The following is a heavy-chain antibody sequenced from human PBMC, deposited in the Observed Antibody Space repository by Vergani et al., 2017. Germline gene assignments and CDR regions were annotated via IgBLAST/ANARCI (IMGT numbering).Heavy chain of an antibody. J-gene: IGHJ6*03. D-gene: IGHD3-3*01. Sequence: QVQLVQSGAEVKKPGSSVKVSCKASGYTFTSYDINWVRQATGQGLEWMGWMNPNSGNTGYAQKFQGRVTMTRNTSIRTAYMELSSLRSEDTAVYYCARVYARDQSRPRPFIRFLEWVHNLSGAYYYYMDVWGKGTTVTVSS. CDR2: MNPNSGNT. CDR1: GYTFTSYD. V-gene: IGHV1-8*01. CDR3: ARVYARDQSRPRPFIRFLEWVHNLSGAYYYYMDV.